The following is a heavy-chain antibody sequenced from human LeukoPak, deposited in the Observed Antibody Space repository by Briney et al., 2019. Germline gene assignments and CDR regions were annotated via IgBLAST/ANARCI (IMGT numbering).Heavy chain of an antibody. D-gene: IGHD6-19*01. V-gene: IGHV3-33*06. J-gene: IGHJ4*02. CDR1: GFTFSSYG. CDR3: AKAPYSSGWYYFDY. CDR2: IWYDGSNK. Sequence: GGSLRLSCAASGFTFSSYGMRGVRQAPGKGLEWVAVIWYDGSNKYYADSVKGRFTISRDNSKNTLYLQMNSLRAEDTAVYYCAKAPYSSGWYYFDYWGQGTLVTVSS.